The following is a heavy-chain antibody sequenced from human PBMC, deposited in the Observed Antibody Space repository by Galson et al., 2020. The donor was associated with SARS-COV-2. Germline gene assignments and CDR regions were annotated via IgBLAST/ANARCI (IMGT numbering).Heavy chain of an antibody. D-gene: IGHD6-13*01. CDR2: ISSSGNTI. V-gene: IGHV3-11*04. CDR3: AREVRSSNNDAFDI. CDR1: GFTFSDYY. J-gene: IGHJ3*02. Sequence: NSGGSLRLSCAASGFTFSDYYMSWIRQAPGKGLEWVSYISSSGNTIYYADSVKGRFTMSRDNAKNSLYLQMNSLRAEDTAVYYCAREVRSSNNDAFDIRGQGTMVTVSS.